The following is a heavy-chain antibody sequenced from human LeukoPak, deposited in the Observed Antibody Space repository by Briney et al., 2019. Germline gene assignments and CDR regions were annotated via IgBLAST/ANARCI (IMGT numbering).Heavy chain of an antibody. CDR3: ARSRRAYYYYGMDV. D-gene: IGHD1-26*01. V-gene: IGHV3-21*06. Sequence: PGGSLRLSCAASEFTFSHYTMNWVRQAPGKGLEWVSSISASGDYIYYADSVKGRFTISRDNAKNSLFLQINSLRAEDTAVYYCARSRRAYYYYGMDVWGQGTTVTVSS. CDR1: EFTFSHYT. CDR2: ISASGDYI. J-gene: IGHJ6*02.